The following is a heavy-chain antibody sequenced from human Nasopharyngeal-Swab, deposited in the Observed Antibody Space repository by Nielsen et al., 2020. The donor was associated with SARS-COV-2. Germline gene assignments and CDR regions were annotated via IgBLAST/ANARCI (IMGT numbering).Heavy chain of an antibody. J-gene: IGHJ4*02. CDR3: ARDPDGWKPFDH. V-gene: IGHV1-3*01. CDR2: INVANGDT. D-gene: IGHD4-23*01. CDR1: GYTFTAYA. Sequence: SVKVSCKASGYTFTAYAMHWLRQAPGQGLEWLGWINVANGDTRYSQKFQGRVTITRDTSASTGYMELTSLRSEDTAVYYCARDPDGWKPFDHWDQGTLVTVSS.